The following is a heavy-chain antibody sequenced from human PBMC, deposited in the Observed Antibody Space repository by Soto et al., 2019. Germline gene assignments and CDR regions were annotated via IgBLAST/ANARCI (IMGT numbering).Heavy chain of an antibody. J-gene: IGHJ4*02. D-gene: IGHD4-4*01. V-gene: IGHV3-30*18. Sequence: GGSLRLSCAASGFTFSSYGMHWVRQAPGKGLEWVAVISYDGSNKYYADSVKGRFTISRDNSKNTLYLQMNSLRAEDTAVYYCAKDLSFYSNYGGYYFDYWGQGTLVTVSS. CDR1: GFTFSSYG. CDR3: AKDLSFYSNYGGYYFDY. CDR2: ISYDGSNK.